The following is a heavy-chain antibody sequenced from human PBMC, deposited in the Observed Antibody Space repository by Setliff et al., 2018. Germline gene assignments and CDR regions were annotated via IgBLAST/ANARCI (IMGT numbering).Heavy chain of an antibody. CDR3: ARDLGHGGDSDY. V-gene: IGHV4-38-2*02. CDR1: GYSISSGYI. Sequence: SETLSLTCTVSGYSISSGYIWGWIRQPPGKGLEWVGNIGHTGSINYNPSLKSRLTISXXXSKNQVXXXXXXXXXXXXXVYYCARDLGHGGDSDYWGQGILVTSPQ. D-gene: IGHD2-21*02. CDR2: IGHTGSI. J-gene: IGHJ4*02.